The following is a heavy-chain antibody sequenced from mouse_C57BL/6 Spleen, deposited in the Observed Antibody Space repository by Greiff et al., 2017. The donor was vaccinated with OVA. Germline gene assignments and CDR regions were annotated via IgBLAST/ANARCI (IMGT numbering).Heavy chain of an antibody. J-gene: IGHJ1*03. D-gene: IGHD2-3*01. V-gene: IGHV1-22*01. CDR2: INPNNGGT. CDR1: GYTFTDYN. CDR3: ARWLLRYFDV. Sequence: EVQLVESGPELVKPGASVKMSCKASGYTFTDYNMHWVKQSHGKSLEWIGYINPNNGGTSYNQKFKGKATLTVNKSSSTAYMELRSLTSEDSAVYYCARWLLRYFDVWGTGTTVTVSS.